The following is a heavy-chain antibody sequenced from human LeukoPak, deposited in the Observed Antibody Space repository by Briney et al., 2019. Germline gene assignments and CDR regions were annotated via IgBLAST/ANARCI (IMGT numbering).Heavy chain of an antibody. V-gene: IGHV1-69*04. Sequence: SVKVSCKASGGTFSSYAVSWVRQAPGQGLEWMGRIIPILGIANYAQKFQGRVTITADKSTSTAYMELSSLRSEDTVVYYCARVGLMTPDDAFDIWGQGTMVTVSS. D-gene: IGHD2-8*01. J-gene: IGHJ3*02. CDR3: ARVGLMTPDDAFDI. CDR1: GGTFSSYA. CDR2: IIPILGIA.